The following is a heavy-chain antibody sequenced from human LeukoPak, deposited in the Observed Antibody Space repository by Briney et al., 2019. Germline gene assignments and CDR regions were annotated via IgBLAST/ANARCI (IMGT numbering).Heavy chain of an antibody. CDR2: ISSSSSYT. Sequence: GGSLRLSCAASGFTFSDYYMSWIRQAPGKGLEWVSYISSSSSYTNYADSVKGRFTISRDNAKNSLYPQMNSLRAEDTAVYYCARTIVVVPAAVDYWGQGTLVTVSS. V-gene: IGHV3-11*06. CDR3: ARTIVVVPAAVDY. CDR1: GFTFSDYY. D-gene: IGHD2-2*01. J-gene: IGHJ4*02.